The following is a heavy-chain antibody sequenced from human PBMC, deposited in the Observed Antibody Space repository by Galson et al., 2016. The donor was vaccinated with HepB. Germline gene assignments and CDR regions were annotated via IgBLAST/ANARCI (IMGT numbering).Heavy chain of an antibody. D-gene: IGHD1-26*01. Sequence: SLRLSCAASGFTLNNYWMNWVRQAPGKGLVWAAHISIDGSDTRYADSVKGRFTISRDNARNTVSLQMNSLRADDSAVYYCVRDGVGDVPYDCWGQGTLVTVSS. CDR3: VRDGVGDVPYDC. J-gene: IGHJ4*02. CDR2: ISIDGSDT. CDR1: GFTLNNYW. V-gene: IGHV3-74*01.